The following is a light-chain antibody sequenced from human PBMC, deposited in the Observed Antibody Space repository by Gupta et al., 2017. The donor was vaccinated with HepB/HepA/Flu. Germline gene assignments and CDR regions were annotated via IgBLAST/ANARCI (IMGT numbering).Light chain of an antibody. Sequence: DIQMTQSPSSLSASVGDRVTITCRESQSINTYLNWYQHKPGKAPKLLIHSASTVQSGVPSRFSGSGGAKDFTLSSNGRHHEDFADYYGQQCHTSSTFGQGTTVEI. CDR1: QSINTY. V-gene: IGKV1-39*01. CDR2: SAS. J-gene: IGKJ1*01. CDR3: QQCHTSST.